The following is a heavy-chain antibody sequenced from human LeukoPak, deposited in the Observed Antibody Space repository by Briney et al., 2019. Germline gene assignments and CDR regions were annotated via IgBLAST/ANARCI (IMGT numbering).Heavy chain of an antibody. V-gene: IGHV3-23*01. J-gene: IGHJ4*02. CDR3: AKDQDIVVVVAAKGGYFDY. CDR2: ISVSGT. Sequence: GGSLRLSCAVSGFTLSSSAISWVRQAPGKGLEWVSGISVSGTYYADAVKGRFSISRDTSKNTLWLQMNSLRAEDTAVYYCAKDQDIVVVVAAKGGYFDYWGQGTLVTVSS. D-gene: IGHD2-15*01. CDR1: GFTLSSSA.